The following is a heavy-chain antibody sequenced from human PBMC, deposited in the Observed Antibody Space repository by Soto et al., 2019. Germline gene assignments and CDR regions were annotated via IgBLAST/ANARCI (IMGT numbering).Heavy chain of an antibody. CDR1: GYIFTNYG. J-gene: IGHJ6*02. CDR2: ISAYDGQT. D-gene: IGHD2-15*01. CDR3: ARLGLRAVDYRYGLDV. Sequence: QVELVQSGGEVKKPGASVKVSCKASGYIFTNYGITWVRQAPGQGLEWLGWISAYDGQTHYGQKVQDRVSLTTDASTSTAFMDLRSLTSDDTAVYFCARLGLRAVDYRYGLDVWGQGTTVTVSS. V-gene: IGHV1-18*01.